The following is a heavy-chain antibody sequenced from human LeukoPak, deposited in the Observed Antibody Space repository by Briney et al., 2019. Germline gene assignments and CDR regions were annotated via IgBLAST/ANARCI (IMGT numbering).Heavy chain of an antibody. D-gene: IGHD6-13*01. CDR3: ARAYSSSDEIYDY. Sequence: ASVKVSCKASGYTFTGYYMHWVRQAPAQGLEWMGWINPNSGGTNYAQKFQGRVTMTRDTSISTAYMELSRLRSDDTAVYYCARAYSSSDEIYDYWGQGTLVTVSS. CDR2: INPNSGGT. CDR1: GYTFTGYY. J-gene: IGHJ4*02. V-gene: IGHV1-2*02.